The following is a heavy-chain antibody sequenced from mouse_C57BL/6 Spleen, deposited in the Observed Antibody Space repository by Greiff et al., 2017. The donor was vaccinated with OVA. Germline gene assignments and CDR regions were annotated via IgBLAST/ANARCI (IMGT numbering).Heavy chain of an antibody. J-gene: IGHJ4*01. Sequence: QVQLQQPGAELVRPGSSVKLSCKASGYTFTSYWMHWVKQRPIQGLEWIGNIYPSDSDTHYNQKFKDKATLTADKSSSTAYMQLSSLTSEDSAVYYCGRRDEDAMDYWGQGTSVTVSS. CDR1: GYTFTSYW. CDR2: IYPSDSDT. V-gene: IGHV1-52*01. CDR3: GRRDEDAMDY.